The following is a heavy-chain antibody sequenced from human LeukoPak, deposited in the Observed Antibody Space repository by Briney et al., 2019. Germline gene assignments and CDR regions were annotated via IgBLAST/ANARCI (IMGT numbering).Heavy chain of an antibody. CDR2: ISGSGGST. V-gene: IGHV3-23*01. CDR3: TTDASDAFDI. CDR1: GFTFSSYA. Sequence: GGSLRLSCAASGFTFSSYAMSWVRQAPGKGLEWVSAISGSGGSTYYADSVKGRFTISRDNSKNTLYLQMNSLKTEDTAVYYCTTDASDAFDIWGQGAMVTVSS. D-gene: IGHD2-15*01. J-gene: IGHJ3*02.